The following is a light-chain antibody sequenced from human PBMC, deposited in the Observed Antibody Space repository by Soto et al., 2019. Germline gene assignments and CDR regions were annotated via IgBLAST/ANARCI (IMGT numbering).Light chain of an antibody. CDR1: QSVSSN. J-gene: IGKJ2*01. CDR2: GAS. Sequence: EIVMTQSPATLSVSPGERATLSCRASQSVSSNLAWYQQKPGKAPRLLIYGASTRATGIPARFSGSGSGTELTLTISSLQSEDFAVYYCQQYNNWPQTFGQGTKLEIK. CDR3: QQYNNWPQT. V-gene: IGKV3-15*01.